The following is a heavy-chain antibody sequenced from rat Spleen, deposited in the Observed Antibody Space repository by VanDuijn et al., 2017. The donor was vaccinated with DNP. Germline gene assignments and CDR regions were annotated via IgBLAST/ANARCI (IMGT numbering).Heavy chain of an antibody. CDR1: GFTFSNYY. Sequence: EVQLVESGGGLVQPGRSLKLSCAASGFTFSNYYMAWVRQAPKKGLEWVATIIYGGSRTQYRDSVKGRFTISRDNAKTTLYLQMDSLRSEDTATYYCATDGGYSYWGQGVMVTVSS. J-gene: IGHJ2*01. CDR3: ATDGGYSY. V-gene: IGHV5S10*01. CDR2: IIYGGSRT. D-gene: IGHD1-11*01.